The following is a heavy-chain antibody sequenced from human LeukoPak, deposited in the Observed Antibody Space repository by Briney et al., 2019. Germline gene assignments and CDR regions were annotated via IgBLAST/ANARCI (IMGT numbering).Heavy chain of an antibody. J-gene: IGHJ4*02. D-gene: IGHD2-8*02. CDR1: GGSISSSNW. CDR2: IYYSGST. Sequence: PSETLSLTCAVPGGSISSSNWWSWVRQPPGEGLEWIGSIYYSGSTYYNPSLKSRVTISVDTSKNQFSLKLISVTAADTAVYYCAREDTGGLDYWGQGILVTVSP. V-gene: IGHV4-4*02. CDR3: AREDTGGLDY.